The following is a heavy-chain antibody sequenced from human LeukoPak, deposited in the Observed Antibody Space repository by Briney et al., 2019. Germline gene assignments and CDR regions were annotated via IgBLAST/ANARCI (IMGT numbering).Heavy chain of an antibody. D-gene: IGHD3/OR15-3a*01. CDR2: IYAGDTI. CDR1: GFSVRNNY. J-gene: IGHJ4*02. V-gene: IGHV3-66*01. CDR3: ATIGTGDYREDS. Sequence: GGSLRLSCVVSGFSVRNNYVSWVRQAPGKGLEWVSVIYAGDTIHYADSVKGGFTISRDNSKNTVYLQMNSLRAEDTALYYCATIGTGDYREDSWGQGTLVTVSS.